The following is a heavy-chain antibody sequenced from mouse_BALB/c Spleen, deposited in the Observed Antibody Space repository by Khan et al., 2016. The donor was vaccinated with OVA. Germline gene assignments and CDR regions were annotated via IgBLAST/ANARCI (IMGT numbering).Heavy chain of an antibody. CDR2: ILPGSDST. V-gene: IGHV1-9*01. D-gene: IGHD3-3*01. Sequence: QVQLQQAGAELMKPGASVKISCKATGYIFSSYWIEWVKQRPGHGLEWIGEILPGSDSTNYNEKFKGKATLTADTSSKTANLQLSSLTSEDSAVYYCARRAFSEFAYWGQGTLVTVSA. CDR3: ARRAFSEFAY. CDR1: GYIFSSYW. J-gene: IGHJ3*01.